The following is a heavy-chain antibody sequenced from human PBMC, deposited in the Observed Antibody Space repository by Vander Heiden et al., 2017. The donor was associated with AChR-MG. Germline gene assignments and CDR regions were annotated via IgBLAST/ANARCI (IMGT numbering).Heavy chain of an antibody. CDR3: ARDKASRGVRQNYYYYGMDV. CDR1: GFTFSSYA. CDR2: ISYDGSNK. Sequence: QVQLVESGGGVVQPGRSLRLSCAAPGFTFSSYAMHWVRQAPGKGLEWVAVISYDGSNKYYADSVKGRFTISRDNSKNTLYLQMNSLRAEDTAVYYCARDKASRGVRQNYYYYGMDVWGQGTTVTVSS. J-gene: IGHJ6*02. V-gene: IGHV3-30-3*01. D-gene: IGHD3-10*01.